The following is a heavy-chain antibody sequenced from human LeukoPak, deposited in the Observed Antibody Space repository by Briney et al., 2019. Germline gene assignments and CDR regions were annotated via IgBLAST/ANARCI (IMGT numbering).Heavy chain of an antibody. V-gene: IGHV1-46*01. CDR1: GYTLTSYR. Sequence: ASVKVSCKASGYTLTSYRMHWVRQAPGQGLEWMGVINPGGGGTSYAQKFQGRVTMTSDTSTSTVYMELSSLRSEDTAVYYCARARSYGSGSYPCGMDVWGQGTTVTVSS. CDR3: ARARSYGSGSYPCGMDV. D-gene: IGHD3-10*01. J-gene: IGHJ6*02. CDR2: INPGGGGT.